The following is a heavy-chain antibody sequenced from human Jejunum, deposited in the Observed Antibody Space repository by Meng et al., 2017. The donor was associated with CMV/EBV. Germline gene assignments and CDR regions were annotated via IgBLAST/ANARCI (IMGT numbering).Heavy chain of an antibody. CDR2: ISYSGST. CDR3: ARGFGSGRSNWFDP. CDR1: GDSVSSGSYH. D-gene: IGHD3-10*01. J-gene: IGHJ5*02. Sequence: GDSVSSGSYHWTWIRQPPGKGLEWIGYISYSGSTDYNPSLKSRVTISVDTSKSQFSLNLSSVTAADTAVYYCARGFGSGRSNWFDPWGQGTLVTVSS. V-gene: IGHV4-61*01.